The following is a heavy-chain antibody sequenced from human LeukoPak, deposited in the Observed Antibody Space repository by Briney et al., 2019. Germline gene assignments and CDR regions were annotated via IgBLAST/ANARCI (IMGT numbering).Heavy chain of an antibody. CDR3: ARGPPAKPGTGYYYGMDV. CDR1: GGSFSGYY. J-gene: IGHJ6*02. Sequence: SETLSLTCAVYGGSFSGYYWSWIRQPPGKGLEWIGEINHSGSTNYNPSLKSRVTISVDMSKNQFSLKLSSVTAADTAVFYCARGPPAKPGTGYYYGMDVWGQGTTVTVSS. CDR2: INHSGST. V-gene: IGHV4-34*01. D-gene: IGHD2-2*01.